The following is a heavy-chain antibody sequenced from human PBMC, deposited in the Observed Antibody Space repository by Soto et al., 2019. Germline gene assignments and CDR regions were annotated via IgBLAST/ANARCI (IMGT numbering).Heavy chain of an antibody. V-gene: IGHV3-23*01. CDR1: GFTFSSYA. J-gene: IGHJ5*02. Sequence: GGSLRLSCAASGFTFSSYAMSWVRQAPGKGLEWVSAISGSGGSTYYADSVKGRFTISRDNSKNTLYLQMNSLRAEDTAVYYCARVRYSSEPNWLDPWGQGTLVTVSS. CDR3: ARVRYSSEPNWLDP. D-gene: IGHD6-25*01. CDR2: ISGSGGST.